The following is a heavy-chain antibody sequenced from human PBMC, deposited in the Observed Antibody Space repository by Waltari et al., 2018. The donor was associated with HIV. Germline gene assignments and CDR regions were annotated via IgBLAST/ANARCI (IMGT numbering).Heavy chain of an antibody. Sequence: EVQLVESGGGLVKPGGSLRLSCAASGFTFSDYSMVWVRQAPGKGLECLSSISSSDTFIYYGDSVRGRFTISRDNAKKSLYLQLNSLRDEDTAVYYCARVHYSDSSGYERKFDFWGQGTLVTVSS. V-gene: IGHV3-21*01. CDR2: ISSSDTFI. CDR3: ARVHYSDSSGYERKFDF. D-gene: IGHD3-22*01. J-gene: IGHJ4*02. CDR1: GFTFSDYS.